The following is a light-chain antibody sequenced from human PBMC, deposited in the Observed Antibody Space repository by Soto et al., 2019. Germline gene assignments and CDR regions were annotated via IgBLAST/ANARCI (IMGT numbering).Light chain of an antibody. V-gene: IGKV1-39*01. Sequence: DIQMTQSPSSLSASVGDRVTITCRASHNINRYLNWYQQNSGKAPKVLIYGASSLQTGVPSRFAGSGSGTDFTLTISSLQPEDIATYYCQQSYNSPQTFGQGTKLEIK. CDR3: QQSYNSPQT. CDR1: HNINRY. J-gene: IGKJ2*01. CDR2: GAS.